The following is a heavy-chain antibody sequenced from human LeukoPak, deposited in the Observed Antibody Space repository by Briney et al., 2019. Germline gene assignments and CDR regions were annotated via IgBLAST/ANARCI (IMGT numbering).Heavy chain of an antibody. J-gene: IGHJ6*03. CDR1: GGSISSSNW. CDR2: IYHSGST. V-gene: IGHV4-4*02. CDR3: ARDSIEQLVPGYYYYYMDV. Sequence: SETLSLTCAVSGGSISSSNWWSWVRQPPGKGLEWIGEIYHSGSTNYNPSLKSRVTISVDKSKNQFSLKLSSVTAADTAVYYCARDSIEQLVPGYYYYYMDVWGKGTTVTISS. D-gene: IGHD6-13*01.